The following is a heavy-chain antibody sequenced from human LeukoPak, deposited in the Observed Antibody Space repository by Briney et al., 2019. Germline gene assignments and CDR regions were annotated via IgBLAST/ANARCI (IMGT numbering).Heavy chain of an antibody. V-gene: IGHV3-30*18. CDR1: GLRHKCYV. Sequence: GSPLTLSCGVCGLRHKCYVMLGLRQAPPRGRTGVDVVSYDGSNKYYADSVKGRFTISRDNSKNTLYLQMNSLRAEDTAVYYCAKDLAYYDSSGYFAFDIWGQGTMVTVSS. D-gene: IGHD3-22*01. J-gene: IGHJ3*02. CDR3: AKDLAYYDSSGYFAFDI. CDR2: VSYDGSNK.